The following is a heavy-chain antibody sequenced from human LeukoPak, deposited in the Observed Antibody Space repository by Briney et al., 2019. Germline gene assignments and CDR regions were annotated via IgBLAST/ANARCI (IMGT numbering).Heavy chain of an antibody. D-gene: IGHD5-12*01. Sequence: SQTLSLTCAISGDSVSSNSVTWNWIRQSPSRGLEWLGRTYYRSTWYNDYAVSVRGRITVNPDTSKNQFSLHLNSVTPEDTAVYYCARIVGGDIDNWGQGTLVTVSS. CDR2: TYYRSTWYN. V-gene: IGHV6-1*01. J-gene: IGHJ4*02. CDR1: GDSVSSNSVT. CDR3: ARIVGGDIDN.